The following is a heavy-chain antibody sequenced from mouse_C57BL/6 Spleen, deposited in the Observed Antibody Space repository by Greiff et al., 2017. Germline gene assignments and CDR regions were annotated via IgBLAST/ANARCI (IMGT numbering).Heavy chain of an antibody. CDR1: GYAFSSSW. CDR3: ARSPDCYGSSYGYFDV. Sequence: QVQLQQSGPELVKPGASVKISCKASGYAFSSSWMNWVKQRPGTGLEWIGRIYPGDGDTNYNGKFKGKATRTADKSSSTAYMQLSSLTSEDSAVYFCARSPDCYGSSYGYFDVWGTGTTVTVSS. D-gene: IGHD1-1*01. V-gene: IGHV1-82*01. J-gene: IGHJ1*03. CDR2: IYPGDGDT.